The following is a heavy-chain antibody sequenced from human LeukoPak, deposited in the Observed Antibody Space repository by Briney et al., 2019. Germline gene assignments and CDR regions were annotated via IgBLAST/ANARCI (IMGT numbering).Heavy chain of an antibody. Sequence: SETLSLTCTVSGGSISSSSYYWGWIRQPPGKGLEWIGSTYYSGSTYYNPSLKSRVTISVDTSKNQFSLKLSSVTAADTAVYYCARDNKYGSGSQFDYWGQGTLVTVSS. V-gene: IGHV4-39*07. D-gene: IGHD3-10*01. J-gene: IGHJ4*02. CDR2: TYYSGST. CDR3: ARDNKYGSGSQFDY. CDR1: GGSISSSSYY.